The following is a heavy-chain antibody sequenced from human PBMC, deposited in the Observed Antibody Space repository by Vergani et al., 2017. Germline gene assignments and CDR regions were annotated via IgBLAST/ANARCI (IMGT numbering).Heavy chain of an antibody. CDR3: ARGDYGILTGYRY. J-gene: IGHJ4*02. CDR2: INPSGGHT. Sequence: QVQVVQSGAEVKKSGASVKVSCETSGYTFSNYYMHWVRQAPGQGLEWMGIINPSGGHTNYAQKFQGRVTMTRDTSTSTVYMELSSPRSEDTAIYYCARGDYGILTGYRYWGQGTLVTVSA. CDR1: GYTFSNYY. V-gene: IGHV1-46*03. D-gene: IGHD3-9*01.